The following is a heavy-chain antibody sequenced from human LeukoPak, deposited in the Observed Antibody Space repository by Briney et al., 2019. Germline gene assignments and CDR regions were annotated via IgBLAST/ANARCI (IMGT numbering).Heavy chain of an antibody. CDR2: ISPSGAIT. V-gene: IGHV1-46*01. D-gene: IGHD6-19*01. CDR3: ASYSGWLVDP. J-gene: IGHJ5*02. Sequence: ASVKVSCKASGYTFTTYYIHWVRQAPGQGLEWMGIISPSGAITSYAQKFQGRVTMTSDMSTRTVYMELSSLRSEDTAVYYCASYSGWLVDPWGQGTLVTVSS. CDR1: GYTFTTYY.